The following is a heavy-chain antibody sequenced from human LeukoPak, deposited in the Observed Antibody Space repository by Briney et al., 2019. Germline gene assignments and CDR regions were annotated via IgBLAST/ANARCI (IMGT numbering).Heavy chain of an antibody. V-gene: IGHV3-23*01. Sequence: GGSLRLSCAASGFTFSMYSMAWVRQAPRKGLEWVAVINGAGGYTFYSDSVKGRFTISRDNFENTLYLQINSLRAEDTAVYYCAREGDRGIEVADFFDYWGQGTLVTVSS. CDR3: AREGDRGIEVADFFDY. J-gene: IGHJ4*02. D-gene: IGHD6-19*01. CDR2: INGAGGYT. CDR1: GFTFSMYS.